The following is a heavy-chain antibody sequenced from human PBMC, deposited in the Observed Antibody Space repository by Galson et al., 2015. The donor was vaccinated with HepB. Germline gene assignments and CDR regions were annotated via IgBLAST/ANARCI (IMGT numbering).Heavy chain of an antibody. CDR1: GFTVSSNY. V-gene: IGHV3-53*01. Sequence: SLRLSCAASGFTVSSNYMTWVRQAPGKGLEWVSVIYSDGNTYYADSVKGRFTISRDNFKNTLYLQMYSLRAEDTAVYYCATSMIVYLTGGWANDYWGQGTLVTVSP. CDR2: IYSDGNT. D-gene: IGHD3-22*01. J-gene: IGHJ4*02. CDR3: ATSMIVYLTGGWANDY.